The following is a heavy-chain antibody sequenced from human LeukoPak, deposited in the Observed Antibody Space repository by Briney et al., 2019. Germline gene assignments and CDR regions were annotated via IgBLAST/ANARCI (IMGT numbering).Heavy chain of an antibody. CDR1: GFTFSRYW. CDR2: IKYDGSST. D-gene: IGHD2/OR15-2a*01. CDR3: VKDTSVGYSNSWSDS. Sequence: PGGSLLLSCAASGFTFSRYWMHWVRQGPGKGLEWVSRIKYDGSSTSYAASVKGRFTISRDNAKNSLFLQMNSLRTEDTALYYCVKDTSVGYSNSWSDSWGQGTLVTVSS. V-gene: IGHV3-74*01. J-gene: IGHJ4*02.